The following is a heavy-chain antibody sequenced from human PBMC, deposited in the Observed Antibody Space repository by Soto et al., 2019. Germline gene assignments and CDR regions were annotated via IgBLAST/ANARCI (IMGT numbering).Heavy chain of an antibody. Sequence: SETLSLTCTVSGGSISSYYWSWMRPPPGKGLEWIGYIYYSGSSNYNPSLKDRVTISVDTSKNQFSLKLNSVPAADTAVYYCASRGPDSGRYDYWGQGTLVTVSS. CDR2: IYYSGSS. J-gene: IGHJ4*02. CDR1: GGSISSYY. V-gene: IGHV4-59*01. D-gene: IGHD1-26*01. CDR3: ASRGPDSGRYDY.